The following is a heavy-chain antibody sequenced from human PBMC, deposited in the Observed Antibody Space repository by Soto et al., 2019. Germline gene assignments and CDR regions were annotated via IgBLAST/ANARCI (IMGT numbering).Heavy chain of an antibody. CDR1: GFSLSTSGVG. J-gene: IGHJ4*02. CDR2: IYWDDDK. V-gene: IGHV2-5*02. CDR3: APLVVAVVTYYFDY. Sequence: QITLKESGPTLVKPTQTLTLTCTFSGFSLSTSGVGVGWIRQPPGKALEWLAFIYWDDDKRYSPSLKSRLTTIKNTSTNQMVLRMTNMDPVDTAKYNCAPLVVAVVTYYFDYWGQGTLVTVSS. D-gene: IGHD5-18*01.